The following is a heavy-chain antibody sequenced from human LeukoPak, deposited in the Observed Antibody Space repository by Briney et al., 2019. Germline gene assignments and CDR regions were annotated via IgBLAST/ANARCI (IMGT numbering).Heavy chain of an antibody. CDR2: INDSGGST. D-gene: IGHD1-14*01. CDR3: AKATGPSYFDH. V-gene: IGHV3-23*01. J-gene: IGHJ4*02. CDR1: GFTVSSNY. Sequence: PGGSLRLSCAASGFTVSSNYMSWVRQAPGKGLEWVSTINDSGGSTFYADSVKGRFTISRDNSKNTLYVQMNSLRAEDTAVYYCAKATGPSYFDHWGQGTLVTVSS.